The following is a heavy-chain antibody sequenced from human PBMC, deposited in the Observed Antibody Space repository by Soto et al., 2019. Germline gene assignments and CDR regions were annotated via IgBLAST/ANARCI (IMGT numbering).Heavy chain of an antibody. CDR1: GGSISSGDYY. D-gene: IGHD6-13*01. J-gene: IGHJ5*02. Sequence: SETLSLTCTVSGGSISSGDYYWSWIRQPPGKGLEWIGYIYYSGSTYYNPSLKSRVTISVDTSKNQFSLKLSSVTAADTAVYYCARGPTYSSSYNWFDPWGQGTLVTVSS. V-gene: IGHV4-30-4*01. CDR3: ARGPTYSSSYNWFDP. CDR2: IYYSGST.